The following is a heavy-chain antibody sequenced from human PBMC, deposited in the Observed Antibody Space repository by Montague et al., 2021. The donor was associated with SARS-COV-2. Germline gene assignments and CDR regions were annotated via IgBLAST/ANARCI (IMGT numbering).Heavy chain of an antibody. CDR2: IYYSGST. J-gene: IGHJ6*03. V-gene: IGHV4-39*07. CDR3: ARLRDGVVPSPILGVGPYYSYYYMDV. Sequence: SETLSLTCTVSGGSISSSSYYWGWIRRPPGKGLEWIGSIYYSGSTYYNPSLKSRLTISADTSKNQFSLKLTSVAAADTAVYYCARLRDGVVPSPILGVGPYYSYYYMDVWGRGTTVTVSS. D-gene: IGHD3-10*01. CDR1: GGSISSSSYY.